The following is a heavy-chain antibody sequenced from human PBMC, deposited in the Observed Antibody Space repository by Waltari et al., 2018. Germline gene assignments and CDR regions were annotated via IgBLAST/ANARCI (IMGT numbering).Heavy chain of an antibody. D-gene: IGHD1-26*01. J-gene: IGHJ3*02. CDR1: GYSISRGYY. Sequence: QVLLQESGPGLLKPSETLSLTCTVSGYSISRGYYWAWIRQPPGKGLEWIASIYHTGDTYQNPSLKIRVTISIDTSKNFFSLKLDSVTAADTAVYFCARATVGSTTTESFDIWGQGTLVSVSS. CDR2: IYHTGDT. CDR3: ARATVGSTTTESFDI. V-gene: IGHV4-38-2*02.